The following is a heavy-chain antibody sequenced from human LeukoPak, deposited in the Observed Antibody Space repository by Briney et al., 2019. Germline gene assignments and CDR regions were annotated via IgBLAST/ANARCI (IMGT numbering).Heavy chain of an antibody. CDR3: ARAVGGYHFDY. CDR1: GGSISSYY. Sequence: SETLSLTCTVAGGSISSYYWSWIRQPPGKGLEWIGYIYYSGSTYYNPSLKSRVTISVDTSKNQFSLKLTSATAADTAVYYCARAVGGYHFDYWGQGTLVTGSS. CDR2: IYYSGST. J-gene: IGHJ4*02. V-gene: IGHV4-59*06. D-gene: IGHD3-16*01.